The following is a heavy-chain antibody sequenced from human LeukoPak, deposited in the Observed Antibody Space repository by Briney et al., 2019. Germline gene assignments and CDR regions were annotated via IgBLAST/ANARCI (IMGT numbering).Heavy chain of an antibody. D-gene: IGHD1-26*01. Sequence: RQAPGQGLEWMGGINPNSGGTNYAQKFQGWVTMTRDTSISTAYMELSRLRSDDTAVYYCARAKYSGSYYLFDYWGQGTLVTVSS. J-gene: IGHJ4*02. V-gene: IGHV1-2*04. CDR2: INPNSGGT. CDR3: ARAKYSGSYYLFDY.